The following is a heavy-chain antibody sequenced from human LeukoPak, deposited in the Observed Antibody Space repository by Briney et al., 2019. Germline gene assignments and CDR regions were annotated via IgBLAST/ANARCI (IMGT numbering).Heavy chain of an antibody. CDR1: GDSIRTNNYF. J-gene: IGHJ3*02. D-gene: IGHD2-2*01. V-gene: IGHV4-39*07. CDR2: ISYNGIT. CDR3: ARYDEVPAAMGLDAFDM. Sequence: RPSETLSLTCSVSGDSIRTNNYFWGWLRQPPGMGLEWIGSISYNGITYYNPSLKSRASVSVDTSKNQFSLNLNSVTAADTAVYYCARYDEVPAAMGLDAFDMWGQGTMVTVSS.